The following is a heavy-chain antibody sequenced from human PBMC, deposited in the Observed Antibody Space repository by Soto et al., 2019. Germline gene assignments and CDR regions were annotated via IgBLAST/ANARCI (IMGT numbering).Heavy chain of an antibody. V-gene: IGHV3-23*01. J-gene: IGHJ4*02. CDR1: GYTFTSYS. Sequence: SCKASGYTFTSYSMHWVRQPPGKGLEWVSAISPSASDTLYADSVKGRFTISRDNSQNTLFLQMTSLRADDTAVYYCAKGGYTFAYEWGQGALVTVSS. CDR2: ISPSASDT. CDR3: AKGGYTFAYE. D-gene: IGHD5-18*01.